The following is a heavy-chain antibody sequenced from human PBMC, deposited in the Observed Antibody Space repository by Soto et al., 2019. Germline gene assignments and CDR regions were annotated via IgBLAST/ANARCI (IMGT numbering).Heavy chain of an antibody. D-gene: IGHD3-22*01. Sequence: QVQLQESGPGLLKPSETLSLTCTVSGGSISSYYWSWIRQPPGKGLEWIGYIYYSGSTNYNPSLKSRVTISVDTAKNQSSMKLSSVTAADTAVYYCARDGYYYDGSGYQRVYYFDYWGQGTLVTVSS. CDR3: ARDGYYYDGSGYQRVYYFDY. V-gene: IGHV4-59*01. CDR2: IYYSGST. J-gene: IGHJ4*02. CDR1: GGSISSYY.